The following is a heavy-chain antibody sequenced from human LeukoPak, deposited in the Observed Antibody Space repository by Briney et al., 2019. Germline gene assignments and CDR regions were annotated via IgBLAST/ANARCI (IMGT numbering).Heavy chain of an antibody. J-gene: IGHJ4*02. D-gene: IGHD2-15*01. Sequence: GGSLRLSCAASGFTFSTYAMTWVRQALGTGLEWVSVISGSGGSTYYADSVKGRFTLSRDNSKNTLYLQMNSLRAEDTAVYYCAKSIGGVVVVAADYWGQGTLVTVSS. CDR1: GFTFSTYA. CDR2: ISGSGGST. V-gene: IGHV3-23*01. CDR3: AKSIGGVVVVAADY.